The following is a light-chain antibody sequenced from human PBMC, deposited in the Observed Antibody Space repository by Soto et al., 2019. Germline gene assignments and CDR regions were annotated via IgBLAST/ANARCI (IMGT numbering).Light chain of an antibody. V-gene: IGLV1-44*01. CDR1: SSNMGSNT. J-gene: IGLJ2*01. CDR3: AAWDGSLNHIL. Sequence: QYVLTQPPSASGTPGQGVAISCSGSSSNMGSNTVNWYQHLPGTAPKLLIYNDNQRPSGVPDRFFGSKSGTSASLAITGLQSEDEADYYCAAWDGSLNHILFGGGTKVTVL. CDR2: NDN.